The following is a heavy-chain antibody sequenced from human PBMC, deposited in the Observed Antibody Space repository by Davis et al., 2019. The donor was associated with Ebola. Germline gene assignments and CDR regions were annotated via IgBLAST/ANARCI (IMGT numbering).Heavy chain of an antibody. J-gene: IGHJ6*02. Sequence: GESLKISCAASEFTFSDHSMNWVPQAPGKGLDWISYISGGSRTIYYADSVKGRFTISRDNAKNSLYLQMNSLRDEDTAVYYCVRDNRRGYGMDVWGQGTTVTVSS. V-gene: IGHV3-48*02. CDR1: EFTFSDHS. CDR2: ISGGSRTI. CDR3: VRDNRRGYGMDV.